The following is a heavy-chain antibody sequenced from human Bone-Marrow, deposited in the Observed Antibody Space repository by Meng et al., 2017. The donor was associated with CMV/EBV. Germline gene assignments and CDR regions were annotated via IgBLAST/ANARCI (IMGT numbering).Heavy chain of an antibody. V-gene: IGHV1-69*06. D-gene: IGHD2-15*01. CDR1: LRRYA. J-gene: IGHJ4*02. CDR2: SIPIFGTA. Sequence: LRRYAISWVRQDPGQGLEWMGGSIPIFGTANYAQKFQGRVTITADKSTSTAYMELSSLRSEDTAVYYCARDGDLGYCSGGSCYGAIDYWGQGTLVTVSS. CDR3: ARDGDLGYCSGGSCYGAIDY.